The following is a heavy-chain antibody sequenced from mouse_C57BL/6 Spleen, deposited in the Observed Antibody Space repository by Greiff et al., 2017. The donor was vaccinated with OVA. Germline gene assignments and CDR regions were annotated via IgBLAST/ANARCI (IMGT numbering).Heavy chain of an antibody. CDR1: GYTFTDYE. V-gene: IGHV1-15*01. Sequence: VQLQQSGAELVRPGASVTLSCKASGYTFTDYEMHWVKQTPVHGLEWIGAIDPETGGTAYNQKFKGKAILTADKSSSTAYMELRSLTSEDSAVYYCTSGTTAYFDYWGQGTTLTVSS. J-gene: IGHJ2*01. D-gene: IGHD1-2*01. CDR2: IDPETGGT. CDR3: TSGTTAYFDY.